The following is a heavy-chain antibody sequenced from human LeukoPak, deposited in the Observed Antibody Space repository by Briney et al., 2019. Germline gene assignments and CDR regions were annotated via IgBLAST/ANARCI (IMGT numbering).Heavy chain of an antibody. V-gene: IGHV1-18*04. Sequence: ASVKVSCKASGYTFSVYYMHWVRQAPGQGPEWMGWINPYSGDTNYAQKLQGRVTMTTDTSTSTAYMELRSLRSDDTAVYYCARASEIFGVVTSPFDYWGQGTLVTVSS. CDR1: GYTFSVYY. CDR3: ARASEIFGVVTSPFDY. D-gene: IGHD3-3*01. CDR2: INPYSGDT. J-gene: IGHJ4*02.